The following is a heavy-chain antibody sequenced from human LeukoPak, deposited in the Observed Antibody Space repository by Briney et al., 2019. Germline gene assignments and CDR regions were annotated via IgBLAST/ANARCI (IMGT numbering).Heavy chain of an antibody. CDR3: ARSRGYSVTADY. CDR2: INHSGST. CDR1: GGSFSGYY. J-gene: IGHJ4*02. D-gene: IGHD5-18*01. V-gene: IGHV4-34*01. Sequence: SETLSLTCAVYGGSFSGYYWSWIRQPPGKGLEWIGEINHSGSTYYNPSLKSRVTISVDTSKNQFSLKLSSVTAADTAVYYCARSRGYSVTADYWGQGTLVTVSS.